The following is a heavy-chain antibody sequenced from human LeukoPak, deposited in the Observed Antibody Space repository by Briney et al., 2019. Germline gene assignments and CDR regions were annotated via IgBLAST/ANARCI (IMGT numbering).Heavy chain of an antibody. J-gene: IGHJ4*02. CDR1: GFTVSSNY. CDR3: AKDFSVGATRSLDY. Sequence: PGGSLRLSCAASGFTVSSNYMSWVRQAPGKGLEWVAVISYDGSNKYYADSVKGRFTISRDNSKNTLYLQMNSLRAEDTAVYYCAKDFSVGATRSLDYWGQGTLVTVSS. D-gene: IGHD1-26*01. V-gene: IGHV3-30*18. CDR2: ISYDGSNK.